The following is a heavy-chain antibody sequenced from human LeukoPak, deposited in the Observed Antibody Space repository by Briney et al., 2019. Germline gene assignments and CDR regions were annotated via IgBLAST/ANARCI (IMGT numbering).Heavy chain of an antibody. CDR3: TRDWDHYDFVS. V-gene: IGHV3-74*01. D-gene: IGHD3-3*01. Sequence: GGSLRLSCAASGFTFSRHYMHWVRQAPGKGLVWVSRVNGVGTDKIYADSVKGRFTISRDNAKNTLYLQMNSLRVEDTAMYYCTRDWDHYDFVSWGQGVLVTVSS. CDR1: GFTFSRHY. CDR2: VNGVGTDK. J-gene: IGHJ5*01.